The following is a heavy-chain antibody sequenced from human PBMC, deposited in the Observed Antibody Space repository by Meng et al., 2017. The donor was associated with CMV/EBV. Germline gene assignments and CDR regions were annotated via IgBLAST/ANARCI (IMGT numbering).Heavy chain of an antibody. CDR1: GFTFSNAW. CDR3: HMMIVQDY. V-gene: IGHV3-15*01. D-gene: IGHD3-22*01. Sequence: GESLKISCAASGFTFSNAWMSWVRQAPEKGLEWVGRIKSKTDGGTTDYAAPVKGRFTISRDDSKNTLYLQMNSLKTEDTAVYYCHMMIVQDYWGQGTLVTVSS. CDR2: IKSKTDGGTT. J-gene: IGHJ4*02.